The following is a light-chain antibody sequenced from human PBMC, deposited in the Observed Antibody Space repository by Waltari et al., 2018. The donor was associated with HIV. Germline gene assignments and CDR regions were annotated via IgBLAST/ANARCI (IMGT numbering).Light chain of an antibody. V-gene: IGKV1-39*01. Sequence: DIQMTQSPSSLSASVGDRVTITCRASQSISSYLNWYQQKPGKAPKLLIYAASSLQSGVPSRFSDSGSGTDFTLTISSLQPEDFATYYCQQSYSTRWTFGQGTKLEIK. CDR3: QQSYSTRWT. CDR2: AAS. CDR1: QSISSY. J-gene: IGKJ2*01.